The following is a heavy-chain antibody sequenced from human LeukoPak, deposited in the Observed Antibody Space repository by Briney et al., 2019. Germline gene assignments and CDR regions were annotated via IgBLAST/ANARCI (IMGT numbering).Heavy chain of an antibody. D-gene: IGHD2-8*01. V-gene: IGHV1-18*01. Sequence: ASVKVSCKASGYTFTSYGISWVRQAPGQGLEWMGWISAYNGNTNYAQKLQGRVTITTDTSTSTAYMELRSLRSDDTAVYYCARAEDIVLMVYAIEDYWGQGTLVTVSS. CDR2: ISAYNGNT. CDR1: GYTFTSYG. CDR3: ARAEDIVLMVYAIEDY. J-gene: IGHJ4*02.